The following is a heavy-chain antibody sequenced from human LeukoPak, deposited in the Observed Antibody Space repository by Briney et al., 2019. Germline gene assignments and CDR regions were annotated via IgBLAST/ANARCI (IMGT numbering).Heavy chain of an antibody. V-gene: IGHV4-39*01. CDR1: GGSISSSSYY. CDR3: ARRPDILTGYTINYFDY. Sequence: SETLSLTCTVSGGSISSSSYYWGWIRQPPGKGLEWIGSIYYSGSTYYNPSLKSRVTISVDTPKNQFSLKLSSVTAADTAVYYCARRPDILTGYTINYFDYWGQGTLVTVSS. CDR2: IYYSGST. D-gene: IGHD3-9*01. J-gene: IGHJ4*02.